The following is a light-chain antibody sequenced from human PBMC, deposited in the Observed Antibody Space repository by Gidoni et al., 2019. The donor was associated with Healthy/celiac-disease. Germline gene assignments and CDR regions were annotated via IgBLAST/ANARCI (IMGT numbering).Light chain of an antibody. J-gene: IGKJ1*01. CDR1: QSVSSY. CDR2: DAS. CDR3: QQRSDSWT. V-gene: IGKV3-11*01. Sequence: EIVLTQSPATLSLSPGERATLSCRASQSVSSYLAWYQQKPGQTPRLFIYDASNRATGIPARFSGSGSGTDFTLTISSLEPEDFAVYYCQQRSDSWTFXQXTKVXIK.